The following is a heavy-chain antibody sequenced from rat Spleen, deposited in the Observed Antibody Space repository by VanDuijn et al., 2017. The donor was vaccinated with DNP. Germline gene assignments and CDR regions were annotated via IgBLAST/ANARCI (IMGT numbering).Heavy chain of an antibody. J-gene: IGHJ2*01. V-gene: IGHV3-3*01. CDR3: ARSTDCGCNWDY. CDR2: INNAGTT. Sequence: EVQLQESGPGLVKPSQSLSLTCSVTGDSVTSDYRWNWIRTFPGDKLEWMGYINNAGTTKYNPSLKSRISITRDTSKNQFFLQVNSITSEDTATYYCARSTDCGCNWDYWGQGVMVPVST. D-gene: IGHD1-4*01. CDR1: GDSVTSDYR.